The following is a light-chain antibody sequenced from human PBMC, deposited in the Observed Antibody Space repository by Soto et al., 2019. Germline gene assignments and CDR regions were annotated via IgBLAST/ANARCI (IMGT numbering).Light chain of an antibody. CDR3: NSYAGSNNVV. V-gene: IGLV2-8*01. CDR1: SGDVGGYNY. Sequence: LTQPPSASGSPGQSVTISCTGTSGDVGGYNYVSWYQQHPGKPPKLVIFEVNKRPSGVPDRFSGSKSGNTASLTVSGLQTEDEAVYYGNSYAGSNNVVFGTGTKVTVL. J-gene: IGLJ1*01. CDR2: EVN.